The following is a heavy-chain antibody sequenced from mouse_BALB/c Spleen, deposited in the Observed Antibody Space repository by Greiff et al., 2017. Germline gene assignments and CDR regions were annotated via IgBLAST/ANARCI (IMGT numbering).Heavy chain of an antibody. J-gene: IGHJ2*01. V-gene: IGHV3-2*02. D-gene: IGHD1-1*01. CDR1: GYSITSDYA. CDR3: ARGDYGSSYY. CDR2: ISYSGST. Sequence: VQLQQSGPGLVKPSQSLSLTCTVTGYSITSDYAWNWIRQFPGNKLEWMGYISYSGSTSYNPSLKSRISITRDTSKNQFLLQLNSVTTEDTATYYCARGDYGSSYYWGQGTTLTVSS.